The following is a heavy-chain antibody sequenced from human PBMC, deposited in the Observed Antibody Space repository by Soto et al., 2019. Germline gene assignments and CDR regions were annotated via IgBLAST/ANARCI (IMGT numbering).Heavy chain of an antibody. CDR3: AKARYFGSSGRYFDY. CDR1: GFTFGSYA. V-gene: IGHV3-23*01. Sequence: EVQLLVSGGGLVQPGGSLRLSCAASGFTFGSYAMSWVRQAPGKGLEWVSGITNSGDDTYYADSVKGRFTVSRDNSKNTQYLTGNSLRAEDTAVYYCAKARYFGSSGRYFDYWGQGTLVTVSS. J-gene: IGHJ4*02. D-gene: IGHD3-22*01. CDR2: ITNSGDDT.